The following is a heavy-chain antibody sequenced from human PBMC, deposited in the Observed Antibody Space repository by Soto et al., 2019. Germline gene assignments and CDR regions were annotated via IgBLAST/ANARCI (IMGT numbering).Heavy chain of an antibody. CDR2: ISGSGGST. J-gene: IGHJ4*02. CDR3: AKSGVLLWFRDRGGY. D-gene: IGHD3-10*01. Sequence: EVQLLESGGGLVQPGGSLRLSCAASGFTFSSYAMSWVRQAPGKGLEWVSAISGSGGSTYYADSVKGRFTISRDNSKNTLYLQMISLRAEDTAVYYCAKSGVLLWFRDRGGYWGQGTLVTVSS. V-gene: IGHV3-23*01. CDR1: GFTFSSYA.